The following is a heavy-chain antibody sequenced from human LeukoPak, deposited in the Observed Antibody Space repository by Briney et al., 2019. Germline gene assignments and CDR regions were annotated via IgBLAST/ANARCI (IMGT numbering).Heavy chain of an antibody. J-gene: IGHJ4*02. V-gene: IGHV3-23*01. D-gene: IGHD4/OR15-4a*01. CDR1: GFTFSSYG. CDR3: ARRAGAYSHPYDY. CDR2: ISGSGGST. Sequence: PGVSVRLPCAACGFTFSSYGMSWVRQAPGKGLEWVSAISGSGGSTYYADSVKGRFTSSRDNSKNTLYLQMNSLRAEDTAVYYCARRAGAYSHPYDYWGQGTLVTVSS.